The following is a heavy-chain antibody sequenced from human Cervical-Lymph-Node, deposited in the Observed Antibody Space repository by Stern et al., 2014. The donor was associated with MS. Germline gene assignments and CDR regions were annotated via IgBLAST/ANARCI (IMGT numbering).Heavy chain of an antibody. CDR1: GFTLSGYV. Sequence: EVQLVESGGGLVQPGGSLRLSCTASGFTLSGYVMNWVRPAPGQGLEWISYIRRSSDLENYAGSVKGSVTISRDKAQNSVYLQINSLRDDYTAIYYCAKEYTSAWLDCWGQGTMVTVSS. CDR2: IRRSSDLE. J-gene: IGHJ4*02. D-gene: IGHD5-24*01. V-gene: IGHV3-48*02. CDR3: AKEYTSAWLDC.